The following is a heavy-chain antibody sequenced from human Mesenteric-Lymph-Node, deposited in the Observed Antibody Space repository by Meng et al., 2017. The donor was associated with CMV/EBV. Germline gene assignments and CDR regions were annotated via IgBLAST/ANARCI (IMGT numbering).Heavy chain of an antibody. CDR2: IIPMISVG. D-gene: IGHD5-12*01. V-gene: IGHV1-69*02. CDR3: AKRLHGSTLGGGRPEGGDY. CDR1: GGAFSSYS. Sequence: SVKVSCKASGGAFSSYSISWVRLAPGRGLEWLGRIIPMISVGNYAQKFQGRVAITADKSTSTAYMELSSLRSEDTAVYYCAKRLHGSTLGGGRPEGGDYWGQGTLVTVSS. J-gene: IGHJ4*02.